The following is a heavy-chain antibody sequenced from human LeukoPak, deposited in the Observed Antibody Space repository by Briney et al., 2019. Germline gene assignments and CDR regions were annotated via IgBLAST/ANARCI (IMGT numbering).Heavy chain of an antibody. CDR3: ARKGELERRRSWDC. D-gene: IGHD1-1*01. V-gene: IGHV3-7*03. CDR2: IKQDGSEK. CDR1: GFTFSRYW. J-gene: IGHJ4*02. Sequence: GGSLRLSCAASGFTFSRYWMSWVRQAPRKGLEWVANIKQDGSEKYYVDSVKGRFTISRDNAKNSLYLQMSSLRAEDTAVYYCARKGELERRRSWDCWGQGTLVTVSS.